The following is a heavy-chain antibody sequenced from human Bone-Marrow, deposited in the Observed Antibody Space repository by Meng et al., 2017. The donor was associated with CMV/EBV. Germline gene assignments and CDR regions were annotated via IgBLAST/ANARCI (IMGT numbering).Heavy chain of an antibody. CDR3: AKGKFSPDQLLLDDAFDI. CDR1: GFTFSSYW. D-gene: IGHD2-2*01. Sequence: GESLKISCAASGFTFSSYWMHWVRQAPGKGLVWVSRINSDGSSTSYADSVKGRFTISRDNSKNTLYLQMNSLRAEDTAVYYCAKGKFSPDQLLLDDAFDIWGQGTMVTVPS. V-gene: IGHV3-74*01. J-gene: IGHJ3*02. CDR2: INSDGSST.